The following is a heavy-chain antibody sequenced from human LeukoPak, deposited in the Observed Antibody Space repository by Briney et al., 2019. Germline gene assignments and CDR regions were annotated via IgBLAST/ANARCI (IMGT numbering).Heavy chain of an antibody. V-gene: IGHV3-21*01. Sequence: GGSLRLSCAASGFTFSSYSMNWVRQAPGKGREWVSSISSSSSYIYYADSVKGRFTISRDNAKNSLYLQMNSLRAEDTAVYYCAREASIAVAGKAGIFDYWGQGTLVTVSS. CDR1: GFTFSSYS. J-gene: IGHJ4*02. CDR2: ISSSSSYI. CDR3: AREASIAVAGKAGIFDY. D-gene: IGHD6-19*01.